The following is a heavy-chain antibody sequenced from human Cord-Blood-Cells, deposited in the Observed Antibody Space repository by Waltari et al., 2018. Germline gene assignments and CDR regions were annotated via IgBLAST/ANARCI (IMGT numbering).Heavy chain of an antibody. V-gene: IGHV1-69*01. D-gene: IGHD3-9*01. CDR2: IIPIFGTA. J-gene: IGHJ4*02. CDR3: ARAKDYDILTGYTPHFDY. CDR1: GTFSSYA. Sequence: GTFSSYAISWVRQAPGQGLEWMGGIIPIFGTANYAQKFQGRVTITADESTSTAYMELSSLRSEDTAVYYCARAKDYDILTGYTPHFDYWGQGTLVTVAS.